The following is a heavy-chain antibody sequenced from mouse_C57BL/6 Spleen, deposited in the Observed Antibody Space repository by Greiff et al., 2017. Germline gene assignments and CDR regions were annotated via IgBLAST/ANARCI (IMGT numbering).Heavy chain of an antibody. CDR3: ARSGYYGSSPYAMDY. CDR1: GYTFTSYW. CDR2: IDPSDSYT. D-gene: IGHD1-1*01. V-gene: IGHV1-69*01. J-gene: IGHJ4*01. Sequence: QVQLKQPGAELVMPGASVKLSCKASGYTFTSYWMHWVKQRPGQGLEWMGEIDPSDSYTNYNQKFKGKATLTVDKSSSTAYMQLSSLTSEDSAVYYCARSGYYGSSPYAMDYWGQGTSVTVSS.